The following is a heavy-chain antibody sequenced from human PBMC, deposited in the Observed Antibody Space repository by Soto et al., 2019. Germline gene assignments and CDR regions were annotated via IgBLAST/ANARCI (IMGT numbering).Heavy chain of an antibody. D-gene: IGHD6-19*01. CDR1: GFTFSSYA. J-gene: IGHJ4*02. CDR3: AKVGSEAVAGKGAFWDY. CDR2: ISGSGGST. Sequence: GGSLRLSCAASGFTFSSYAMSWVRQAPGKGLEWVSAISGSGGSTYYADSVKGRFTISRDNSKNTLYLQMNSLRAEDTAVYYCAKVGSEAVAGKGAFWDYWGQGTLVTVSS. V-gene: IGHV3-23*01.